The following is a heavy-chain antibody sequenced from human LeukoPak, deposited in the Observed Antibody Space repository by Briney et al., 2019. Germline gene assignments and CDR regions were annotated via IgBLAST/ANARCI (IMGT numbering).Heavy chain of an antibody. Sequence: ASVKVSCKASGYTFTSYDINWVRQATGQGLEWMGWMNPNSGNTGYAQKFQGRVTMTRNTSISTAYMELSSLRSEDTTVYYCARYSGSLYNWFDPWGQGTLVTVSS. J-gene: IGHJ5*02. CDR2: MNPNSGNT. CDR3: ARYSGSLYNWFDP. V-gene: IGHV1-8*01. CDR1: GYTFTSYD. D-gene: IGHD1-26*01.